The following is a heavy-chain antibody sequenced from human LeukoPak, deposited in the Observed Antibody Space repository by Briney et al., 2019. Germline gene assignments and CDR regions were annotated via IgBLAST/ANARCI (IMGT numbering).Heavy chain of an antibody. CDR1: GGSISSSYY. Sequence: SQTLSLTCTVSGGSISSSYYWSWIRQPAGKGLEWIGRIYTSGSTEYNPSLRSRVTISLDTSKNQFSLKLSSVTAADTAVYYCARGGYYYYMDVWGKGTTVTISS. V-gene: IGHV4-61*02. J-gene: IGHJ6*03. CDR3: ARGGYYYYMDV. CDR2: IYTSGST.